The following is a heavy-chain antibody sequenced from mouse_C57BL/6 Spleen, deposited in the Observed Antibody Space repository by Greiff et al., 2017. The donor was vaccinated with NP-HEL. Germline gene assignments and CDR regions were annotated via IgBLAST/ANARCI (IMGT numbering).Heavy chain of an antibody. Sequence: QVQLQQPGAELVKPGASVKLSCKASGYTFTSYRMHWVKQRPGQGLEWIGMIHPNSGSTNYNEKFKSKATLTVNKSSSTAYMQLSSLTSEDSAVYYGARRGANWAYWYFDVWGTGTTVTVSS. CDR1: GYTFTSYR. CDR2: IHPNSGST. CDR3: ARRGANWAYWYFDV. V-gene: IGHV1-64*01. D-gene: IGHD4-1*01. J-gene: IGHJ1*03.